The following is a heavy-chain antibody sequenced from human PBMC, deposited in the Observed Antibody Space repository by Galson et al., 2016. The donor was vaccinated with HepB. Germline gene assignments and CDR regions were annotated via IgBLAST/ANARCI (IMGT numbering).Heavy chain of an antibody. CDR3: ARSGTYTNRIGMDV. Sequence: SLRLSCAASGFTFSTYDMHWVRQAKGKGLEWVSGIGTKGGTYYLDSAKGRFTISREDARNSSHLQMNSLTAGDTAVYYCARSGTYTNRIGMDVWGQGTTVTVSS. D-gene: IGHD3-10*01. V-gene: IGHV3-13*01. CDR1: GFTFSTYD. CDR2: IGTKGGT. J-gene: IGHJ6*02.